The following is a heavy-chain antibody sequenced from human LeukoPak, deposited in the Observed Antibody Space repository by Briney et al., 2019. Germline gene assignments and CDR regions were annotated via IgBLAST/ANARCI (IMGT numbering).Heavy chain of an antibody. D-gene: IGHD1-26*01. J-gene: IGHJ4*02. CDR1: GGTFSSYA. CDR3: ARGEWRELVYAN. Sequence: SVKVSCKASGGTFSSYAISWVRQAPGQGLEWMGGIIPIFGTANYAQKFQGRVTITADESTSTAYMELSSLRTEDTAVYYCARGEWRELVYANWGQGTLVTVSS. V-gene: IGHV1-69*13. CDR2: IIPIFGTA.